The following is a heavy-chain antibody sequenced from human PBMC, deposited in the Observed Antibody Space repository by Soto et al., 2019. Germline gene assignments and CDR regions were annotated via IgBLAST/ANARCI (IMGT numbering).Heavy chain of an antibody. Sequence: PGGSLRLSCAASGFTFSSYAMSWVRQAPGKGLEWVSAISGSGGSTYYADSVKGRFTISRDNSKNTLYLQMNSLRAEDTAVYYCAKGGRSRSYGSTFDYWGQGTLVTVSS. D-gene: IGHD5-18*01. CDR1: GFTFSSYA. J-gene: IGHJ4*02. CDR2: ISGSGGST. CDR3: AKGGRSRSYGSTFDY. V-gene: IGHV3-23*01.